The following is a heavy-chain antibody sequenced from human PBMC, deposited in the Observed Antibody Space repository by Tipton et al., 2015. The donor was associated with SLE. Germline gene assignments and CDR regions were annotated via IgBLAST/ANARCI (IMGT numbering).Heavy chain of an antibody. CDR3: ASLSNEGTD. D-gene: IGHD1-14*01. Sequence: VQLVQSGAEVKKPGESLKISCKGSGYTFTNYWIGWVRQMPGKGLEWMGIIYPGDSDVTYSPSFQGQVTISADKALSVVYLQWHSLKASDTAMYYCASLSNEGTDWGQGTLVIVS. V-gene: IGHV5-51*03. CDR2: IYPGDSDV. J-gene: IGHJ1*01. CDR1: GYTFTNYW.